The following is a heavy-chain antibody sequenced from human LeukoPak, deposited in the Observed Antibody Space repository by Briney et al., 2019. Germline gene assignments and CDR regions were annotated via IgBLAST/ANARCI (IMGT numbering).Heavy chain of an antibody. CDR3: ARDYGDYLRYGMDV. CDR1: GFTFSSYW. Sequence: GGSLRLSCAASGFTFSSYWMSWVRQAPGKGLEWVANIKQDGSEKYYVDSVKGRFTISRDNAKNSLYLQMNSLRAEDTAVYYCARDYGDYLRYGMDVWGQGTTVTVSS. D-gene: IGHD4-17*01. J-gene: IGHJ6*02. CDR2: IKQDGSEK. V-gene: IGHV3-7*01.